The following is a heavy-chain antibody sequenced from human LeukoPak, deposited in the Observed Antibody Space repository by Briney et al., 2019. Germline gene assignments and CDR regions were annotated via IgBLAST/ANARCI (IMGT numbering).Heavy chain of an antibody. CDR2: IYTTGST. D-gene: IGHD6-19*01. V-gene: IGHV4-4*07. CDR1: GGPFNNFY. CDR3: ARGYSSGWYYVDA. Sequence: SETLSLTCTVSGGPFNNFYWSWLRQSAGKGLEWIGHIYTTGSTNYNPSLKSRVTMSVDTSKNQFSLRLSSVTAADTAVYYCARGYSSGWYYVDAWGTGTTVTVSS. J-gene: IGHJ6*03.